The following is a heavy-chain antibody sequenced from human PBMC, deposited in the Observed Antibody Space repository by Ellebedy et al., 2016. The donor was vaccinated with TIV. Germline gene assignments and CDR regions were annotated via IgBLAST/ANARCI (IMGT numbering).Heavy chain of an antibody. CDR3: AREQDLWFGKVGAPDAFDI. CDR2: IWYDGSNK. D-gene: IGHD3-10*01. J-gene: IGHJ3*02. CDR1: GFTFSSYG. V-gene: IGHV3-33*08. Sequence: GESLKISCAASGFTFSSYGMHWVRQAPGKGLEWVAVIWYDGSNKYYADSVKGRFTISRDNSKNTLYLQMNSLRAEDTAVYYCAREQDLWFGKVGAPDAFDIWGQGTMVTVSS.